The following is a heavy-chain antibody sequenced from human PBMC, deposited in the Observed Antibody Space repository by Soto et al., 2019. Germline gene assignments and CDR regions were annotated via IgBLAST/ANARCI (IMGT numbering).Heavy chain of an antibody. CDR3: ARDTPPTDY. J-gene: IGHJ4*02. Sequence: QVQLVQSGAEVKKPGASVKVSCKTSGYTFTSYHISWVRQAPGQGLEWMGWISAYNTNTNYAQKFQGRVTMTTDTLTNTAYMELRTLRSDVTSVSYCARDTPPTDYWGQGTLVTVSS. CDR1: GYTFTSYH. V-gene: IGHV1-18*01. CDR2: ISAYNTNT.